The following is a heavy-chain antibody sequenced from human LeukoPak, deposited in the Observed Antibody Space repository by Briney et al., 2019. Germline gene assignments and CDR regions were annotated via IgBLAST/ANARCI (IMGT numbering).Heavy chain of an antibody. Sequence: ASVTVSCTASGYTFTNYGIIWVRQAPGQGLEWMGWISAYNGNTNYAQKLQGRVTMTTDTSTSTAYVELRSLRSDDTAVYYCARGGSSDLYGRQHDDWGQGTLVTVSS. D-gene: IGHD3-16*01. V-gene: IGHV1-18*01. CDR3: ARGGSSDLYGRQHDD. CDR2: ISAYNGNT. J-gene: IGHJ4*02. CDR1: GYTFTNYG.